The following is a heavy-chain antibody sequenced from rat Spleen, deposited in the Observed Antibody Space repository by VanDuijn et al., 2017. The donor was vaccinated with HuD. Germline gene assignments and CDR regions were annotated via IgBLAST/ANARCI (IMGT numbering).Heavy chain of an antibody. J-gene: IGHJ1*01. D-gene: IGHD1-1*01. Sequence: EVQLVESGGGLVQPGRSLKLSCAASGFTFSNYDMAWVRQAPTKGLEWVASISTGGGNTYYRDSVKGRFTISRDNAKNTQYLQMDSLRSEDTATYYCARHCGTVPYYWYFDFWGPGTMVTVSS. V-gene: IGHV5S23*01. CDR2: ISTGGGNT. CDR3: ARHCGTVPYYWYFDF. CDR1: GFTFSNYD.